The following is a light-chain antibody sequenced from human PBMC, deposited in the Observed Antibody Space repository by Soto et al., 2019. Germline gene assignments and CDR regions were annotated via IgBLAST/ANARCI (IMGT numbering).Light chain of an antibody. CDR2: DVS. J-gene: IGLJ1*01. CDR3: SSYTSITTYV. Sequence: QYVLTQPASVSGSPGQSITISCTGTSSDVGAYNYVSWYQQHPGKAPRLMIYDVSNRPSGVSNRFSGSKSGNTASLTISGLHAEDEADYYCSSYTSITTYVFGGGTKVTVL. CDR1: SSDVGAYNY. V-gene: IGLV2-14*01.